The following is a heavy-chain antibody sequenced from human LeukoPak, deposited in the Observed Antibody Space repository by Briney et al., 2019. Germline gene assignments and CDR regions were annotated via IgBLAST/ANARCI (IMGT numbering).Heavy chain of an antibody. CDR3: AILPARDTYYYDSSGYYRPGVH. Sequence: SEALSLTCTVSGGAISSSHYYWGWIRQPPGKGLEWIGSIYYSGSTSYNSSLKSRVTISVDTSKNQFSLKLSSVTAADTAVYYCAILPARDTYYYDSSGYYRPGVHWGQGTLVTVSS. CDR2: IYYSGST. CDR1: GGAISSSHYY. V-gene: IGHV4-39*07. J-gene: IGHJ4*02. D-gene: IGHD3-22*01.